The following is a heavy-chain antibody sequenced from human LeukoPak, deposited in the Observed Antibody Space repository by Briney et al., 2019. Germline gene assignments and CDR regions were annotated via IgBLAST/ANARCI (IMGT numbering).Heavy chain of an antibody. CDR1: GGSVRNYY. V-gene: IGHV4-59*02. J-gene: IGHJ5*02. Sequence: SETLSLTCTVSGGSVRNYYWSWIRQPPGKGLEWIGYIYYSGSTNYNPSLKSRITISVDTSRNQFSLKLSSVTAADTAVYYCARGGVVMSRSHFDPWGQGTLVTVSS. CDR3: ARGGVVMSRSHFDP. CDR2: IYYSGST. D-gene: IGHD3-3*01.